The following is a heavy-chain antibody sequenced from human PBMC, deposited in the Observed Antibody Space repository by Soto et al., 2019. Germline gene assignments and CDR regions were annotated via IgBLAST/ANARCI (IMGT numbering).Heavy chain of an antibody. CDR3: ARGQRFSDSFDP. CDR1: GGAISGYY. J-gene: IGHJ5*02. V-gene: IGHV4-4*07. D-gene: IGHD3-3*01. CDR2: IYSSGGT. Sequence: PSETLSLTCTVSGGAISGYYWTWIRQSDGKGLEWIGRIYSSGGTKYNPSPKSRVTMSLDTSKNQFSLRLSSVTAADTAVYYCARGQRFSDSFDPWGQGTLVTVSS.